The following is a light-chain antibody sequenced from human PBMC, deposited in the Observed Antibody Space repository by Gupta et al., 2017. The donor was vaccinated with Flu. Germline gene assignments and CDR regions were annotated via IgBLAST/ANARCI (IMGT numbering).Light chain of an antibody. CDR3: QQYYSTLLYS. CDR1: QSVLYRSNNNNY. Sequence: DNVMTQTPDPLAVSLGEKATINRKTSQSVLYRSNNNNYLTWYQQKPGQHPKLLIYWGSTREFGVPARFSGSGSGTDYTPTISSLQAEDVAVYYCQQYYSTLLYSFGQGTKLEIK. J-gene: IGKJ2*03. CDR2: WGS. V-gene: IGKV4-1*01.